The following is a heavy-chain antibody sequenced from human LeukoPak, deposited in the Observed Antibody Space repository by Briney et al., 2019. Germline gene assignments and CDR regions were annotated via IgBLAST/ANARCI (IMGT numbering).Heavy chain of an antibody. CDR1: GFTFSDYY. V-gene: IGHV3-11*04. CDR2: ISSSGSTI. Sequence: GGSLRLSCAASGFTFSDYYMSWIRQAPGKGLEWVSYISSSGSTIYYADSVKARFTVARDNAKNSLYLQMNSLRAEDTAVYYCARDTSFRGYSGYAKYYFDYWGQGTLVTVSS. CDR3: ARDTSFRGYSGYAKYYFDY. J-gene: IGHJ4*02. D-gene: IGHD5-12*01.